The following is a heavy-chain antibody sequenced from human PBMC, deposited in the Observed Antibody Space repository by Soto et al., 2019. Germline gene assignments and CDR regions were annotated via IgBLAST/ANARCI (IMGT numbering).Heavy chain of an antibody. D-gene: IGHD3-3*01. CDR2: ISGSGGST. CDR1: GFTFSSYA. Sequence: GGSLRLSCAASGFTFSSYARSWVRQAPGKGLEWVSAISGSGGSTYYADSVKGRFTISRDNSKNTLYLQMNSLRAEDTAVYYCAIFRSGYYDFWSGYPPDWGQGTLVTVSS. J-gene: IGHJ4*02. CDR3: AIFRSGYYDFWSGYPPD. V-gene: IGHV3-23*01.